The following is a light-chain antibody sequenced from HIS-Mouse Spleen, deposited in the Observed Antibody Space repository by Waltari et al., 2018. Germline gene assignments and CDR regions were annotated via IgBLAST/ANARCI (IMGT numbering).Light chain of an antibody. J-gene: IGLJ2*01. CDR3: YSTDSSGNHRV. CDR2: EDS. V-gene: IGLV3-10*01. Sequence: SYELTQPPSVSVSPGQTARITGSGEALPKKSAYLYQQKSGQAPVLVIYEDSKRPSGIPERFSGSSSGTMATLTISGAQVEDEADYYCYSTDSSGNHRVFGGGTKLTVL. CDR1: ALPKKS.